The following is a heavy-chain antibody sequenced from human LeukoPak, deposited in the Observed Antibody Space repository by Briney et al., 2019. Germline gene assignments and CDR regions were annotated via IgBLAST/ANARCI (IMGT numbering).Heavy chain of an antibody. J-gene: IGHJ4*02. CDR3: ARTGSAAGPFDY. Sequence: SEPLSLTCTVPGGSISSSDWSWIRKPPGKGLEWIGYIYYSGNTYYNPSLKSRVTMSVDTSKNQFSLKLSSVTAADTAVYYCARTGSAAGPFDYWGQGTLVTVSS. CDR1: GGSISSSD. D-gene: IGHD6-13*01. CDR2: IYYSGNT. V-gene: IGHV4-59*12.